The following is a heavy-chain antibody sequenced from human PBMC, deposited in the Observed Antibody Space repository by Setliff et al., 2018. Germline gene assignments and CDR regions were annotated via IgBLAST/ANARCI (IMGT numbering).Heavy chain of an antibody. CDR1: GFTFSSYG. CDR2: IQHDGENK. D-gene: IGHD3-16*01. CDR3: ANSRVTNFRGHLYLPRGLDV. V-gene: IGHV3-30*02. J-gene: IGHJ6*02. Sequence: PGGSLSLSCAASGFTFSSYGMRWVRQAPGKGLEWVAFIQHDGENKFYADSVKGRLTVSRDNSKNTLYLEMDGLRPEDTAVYYCANSRVTNFRGHLYLPRGLDVWGQGTTVTVSS.